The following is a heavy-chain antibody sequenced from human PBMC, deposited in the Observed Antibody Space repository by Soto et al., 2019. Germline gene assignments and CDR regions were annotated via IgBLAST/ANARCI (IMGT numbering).Heavy chain of an antibody. D-gene: IGHD5-12*01. CDR1: GYTFTSYY. CDR3: AREGSLIVDIVATMSGAFDI. V-gene: IGHV1-46*03. CDR2: INPSGGST. Sequence: ASVKVSCKASGYTFTSYYMHWVRQAPGQGLEWMGIINPSGGSTSYAQKFQGRVTMTRDTSTSTVYIELSSLRSEDTAVYYCAREGSLIVDIVATMSGAFDIWGQGTMVTVSS. J-gene: IGHJ3*02.